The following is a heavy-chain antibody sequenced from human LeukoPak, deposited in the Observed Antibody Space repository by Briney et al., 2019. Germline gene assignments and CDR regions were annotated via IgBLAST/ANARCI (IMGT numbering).Heavy chain of an antibody. D-gene: IGHD4-23*01. V-gene: IGHV3-64*01. Sequence: GSLRLSCAASGFTFSNYAMRWVRQAPGKGLEYVASISTNGGSTSYANSVRGRFTISRDNSKNTVYLQMGSLRIEDMALYYCARGPGNYLDFSGQGTLVTVSS. CDR2: ISTNGGST. CDR3: ARGPGNYLDF. CDR1: GFTFSNYA. J-gene: IGHJ4*02.